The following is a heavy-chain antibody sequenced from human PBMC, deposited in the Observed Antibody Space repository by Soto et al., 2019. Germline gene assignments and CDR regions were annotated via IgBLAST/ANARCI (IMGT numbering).Heavy chain of an antibody. D-gene: IGHD6-19*01. CDR3: AREVRGYSGAWHVNYYYGMDV. J-gene: IGHJ6*02. CDR1: GDSVSSNSAA. Sequence: PSQTLSLTCAISGDSVSSNSAAWNWIRQSPSRGLEWLGRTYYRSEWYNDYAVSVKSRITINPDTSKNQFSLQLNSVTPEDTAMYYCAREVRGYSGAWHVNYYYGMDVWGQGTTVTVSS. V-gene: IGHV6-1*01. CDR2: TYYRSEWYN.